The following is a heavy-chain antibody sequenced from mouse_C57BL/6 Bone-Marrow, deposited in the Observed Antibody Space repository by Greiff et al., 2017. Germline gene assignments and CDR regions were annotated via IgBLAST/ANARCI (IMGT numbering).Heavy chain of an antibody. V-gene: IGHV1-74*01. Sequence: QVQLKQPGAELVKPGASVKVSCKASGYTFTSYWMHWVKQRPGQGLEWIGRIHPSDSDTNYNQKFKGKATLTVDKSSSTAYMQLSSLTSEDSAVYYCAIEFYDGYLAWFAYWGQGTLVTVSA. CDR2: IHPSDSDT. CDR1: GYTFTSYW. D-gene: IGHD2-3*01. J-gene: IGHJ3*01. CDR3: AIEFYDGYLAWFAY.